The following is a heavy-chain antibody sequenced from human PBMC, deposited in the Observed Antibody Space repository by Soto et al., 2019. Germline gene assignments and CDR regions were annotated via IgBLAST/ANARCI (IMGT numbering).Heavy chain of an antibody. V-gene: IGHV3-30*03. Sequence: GGSLRLSCAASGFTFSNYGMNWVRQAPGKGLEWVAVISYDGSNKYYADSVRGRFTISRDNSKNSLYLQMNSLRAEDTAVYYCARDQGYYDFWSGGYDAFDIWGQGTMVTVSS. D-gene: IGHD3-3*01. CDR1: GFTFSNYG. CDR3: ARDQGYYDFWSGGYDAFDI. J-gene: IGHJ3*02. CDR2: ISYDGSNK.